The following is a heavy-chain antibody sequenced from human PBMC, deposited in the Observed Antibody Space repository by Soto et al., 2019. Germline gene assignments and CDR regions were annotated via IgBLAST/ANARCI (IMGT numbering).Heavy chain of an antibody. CDR1: GGSISRNVYY. D-gene: IGHD1-1*01. J-gene: IGHJ4*02. CDR3: ARGLTTLYYFDS. V-gene: IGHV4-31*03. Sequence: QVQLQESGPGLVKPSQTLSLTCSVSGGSISRNVYYWTWIRQHPGKGLEWIGHIDYAGSTYYNPSLKCRVTISLDPSKNQFSLKVTSVTAADTAVYYCARGLTTLYYFDSWGQGALVTVSS. CDR2: IDYAGST.